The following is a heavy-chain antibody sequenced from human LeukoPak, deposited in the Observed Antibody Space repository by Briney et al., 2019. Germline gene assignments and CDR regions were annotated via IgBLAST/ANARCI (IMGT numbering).Heavy chain of an antibody. J-gene: IGHJ5*02. CDR3: ARPTGSSNNWFDP. V-gene: IGHV3-74*01. CDR2: INSDGSST. CDR1: GFTFSSYW. Sequence: VGCLRLSCAASGFTFSSYWMHWVRQVPGKGLVWVSRINSDGSSTIYADSVKGRFTISRDNAKNTLYLQMNSLRVEDTAVYYCARPTGSSNNWFDPWGQGTLVTVSS. D-gene: IGHD1-1*01.